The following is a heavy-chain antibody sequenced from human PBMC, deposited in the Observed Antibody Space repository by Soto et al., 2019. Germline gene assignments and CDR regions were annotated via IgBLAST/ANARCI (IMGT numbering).Heavy chain of an antibody. Sequence: GGSLRRSGAASGFTFSSYAVSWVRQAPGKGPEWISSISGSGSTIYYADSVKGRFTISRDNSKNTLYLQMSSLRAEDTAVYYCAKVFYYYDSSGYYYFDYWGQGTLVTVSS. CDR3: AKVFYYYDSSGYYYFDY. CDR2: ISGSGSTI. CDR1: GFTFSSYA. V-gene: IGHV3-23*01. J-gene: IGHJ4*02. D-gene: IGHD3-22*01.